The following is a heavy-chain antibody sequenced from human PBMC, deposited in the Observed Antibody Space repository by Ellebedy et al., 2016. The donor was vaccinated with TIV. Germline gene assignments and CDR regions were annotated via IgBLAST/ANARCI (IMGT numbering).Heavy chain of an antibody. CDR3: ARHLGSGGDFDY. V-gene: IGHV5-10-1*01. D-gene: IGHD3-10*01. CDR1: GYSFTTYW. CDR2: IDPSDSYT. Sequence: GESLKISCQGSGYSFTTYWIGWVRQMPGKGVEWLGKIDPSDSYTRYSPSFQGHITMSTDNSISVAYLQWSSLQASDTALYSCARHLGSGGDFDYWGQGTLLTVSS. J-gene: IGHJ4*02.